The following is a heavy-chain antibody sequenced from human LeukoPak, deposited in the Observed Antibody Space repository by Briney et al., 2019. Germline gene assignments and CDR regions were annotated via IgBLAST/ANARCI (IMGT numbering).Heavy chain of an antibody. CDR1: GFTVSSNY. CDR3: ARVLRFLEWLSPSSLDV. J-gene: IGHJ6*04. D-gene: IGHD3-3*01. V-gene: IGHV3-66*02. Sequence: PGGSLRLSCAASGFTVSSNYMSSVRQAPGKGLGWVSVIYSEGSTYYAASVKGRFTISRDNSKNTLYLQMNSLRAEDTAVYYCARVLRFLEWLSPSSLDVWGKGTTVTVSS. CDR2: IYSEGST.